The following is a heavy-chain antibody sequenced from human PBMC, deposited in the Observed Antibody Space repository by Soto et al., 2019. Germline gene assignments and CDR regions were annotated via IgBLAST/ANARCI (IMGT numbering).Heavy chain of an antibody. D-gene: IGHD3-10*01. CDR2: INPNSGGT. CDR3: ARDPGQYGMDV. J-gene: IGHJ6*02. CDR1: GSTFTGYY. Sequence: ASGKVSCEASGSTFTGYYMHWVRQAPGQGLEWMGWINPNSGGTNYAQKFQGWVTMTRDTSISTAYMELSRLRSDDTAVYYCARDPGQYGMDVWGQGTTVTVSS. V-gene: IGHV1-2*04.